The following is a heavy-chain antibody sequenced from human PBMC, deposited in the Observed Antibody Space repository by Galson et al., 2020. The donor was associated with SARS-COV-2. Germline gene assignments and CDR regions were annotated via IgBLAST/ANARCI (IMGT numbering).Heavy chain of an antibody. D-gene: IGHD2-15*01. Sequence: ASETLSLTCTVSGASISSGGHYWSWIRQHPGEGLEWIGCIYYSGSTYYNPSLKSRVTISVDPSKNQLFLNLSSVTAADTAVYYCARQCSAGSCWDDNWLDPWGQGTLVTVSS. CDR3: ARQCSAGSCWDDNWLDP. J-gene: IGHJ5*02. CDR1: GASISSGGHY. CDR2: IYYSGST. V-gene: IGHV4-31*03.